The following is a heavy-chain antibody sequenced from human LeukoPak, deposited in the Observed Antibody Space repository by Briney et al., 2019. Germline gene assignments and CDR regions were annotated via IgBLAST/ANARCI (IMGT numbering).Heavy chain of an antibody. CDR1: GYSFTSYW. V-gene: IGHV5-51*01. D-gene: IGHD6-13*01. CDR3: ARHSQLAPFDY. Sequence: GESLKISCKGSGYSFTSYWIGWVRQMPGKGLEWMGIIYPDDSDTKYSPSSQGQVTISADKSISTAYLQWSSLKASDTAMYYCARHSQLAPFDYWGQGTLVTVSS. J-gene: IGHJ4*02. CDR2: IYPDDSDT.